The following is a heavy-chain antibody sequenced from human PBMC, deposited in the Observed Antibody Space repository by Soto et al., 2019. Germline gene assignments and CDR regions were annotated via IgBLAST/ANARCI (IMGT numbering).Heavy chain of an antibody. J-gene: IGHJ6*03. V-gene: IGHV3-13*01. D-gene: IGHD7-27*01. CDR1: GSTFCWYE. Sequence: GALTLSCAASGSTFCWYEMHWVRQGSGKGLEWVSGIGADGDTYYLDSVKGRFIISRENAKNSLYLQMNSLRAGDTAVYYCARAGVPSTSNDYYYIDVWGKGTTVTVSS. CDR2: IGADGDT. CDR3: ARAGVPSTSNDYYYIDV.